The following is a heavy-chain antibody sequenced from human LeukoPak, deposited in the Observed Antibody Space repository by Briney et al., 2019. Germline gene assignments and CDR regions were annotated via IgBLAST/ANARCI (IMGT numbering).Heavy chain of an antibody. D-gene: IGHD2-2*01. CDR2: IYYSGST. J-gene: IGHJ3*02. CDR3: ARLELHCSSTSCYVNAFDI. Sequence: SETLSLTCTVSGGSISSSSYYWGWIRQPPGKGLEWIGSIYYSGSTYYNPSLKSRVTISVDTSKNQFSLKLSSVTAADTAVYYCARLELHCSSTSCYVNAFDIWGQGTMVTVSS. V-gene: IGHV4-39*07. CDR1: GGSISSSSYY.